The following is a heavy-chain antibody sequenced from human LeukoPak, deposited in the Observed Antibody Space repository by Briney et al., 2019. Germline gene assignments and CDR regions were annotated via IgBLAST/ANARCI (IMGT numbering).Heavy chain of an antibody. Sequence: GGSLRLSCAASGFTVSSNYMSWVRQAPGEGLEWVSVIQSGGSTYYADSVKGRFTISRDNSKNTLYLQMNSLRAEDTAVYYCARNGYTSSWYRNWGQGTLVTVSS. V-gene: IGHV3-53*01. CDR1: GFTVSSNY. D-gene: IGHD6-13*01. CDR3: ARNGYTSSWYRN. J-gene: IGHJ4*02. CDR2: IQSGGST.